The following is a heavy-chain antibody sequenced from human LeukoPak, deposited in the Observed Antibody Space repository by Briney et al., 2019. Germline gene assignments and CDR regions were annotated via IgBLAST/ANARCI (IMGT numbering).Heavy chain of an antibody. D-gene: IGHD5-12*01. CDR2: IYSGGST. V-gene: IGHV3-53*01. CDR1: GFTVSSNY. Sequence: GGSLRLSCAASGFTVSSNYMSWVRQAPGKGLEWVSVIYSGGSTYYADSVKGRFTISRDNSKNTLYLQMNSLRAEDTAAYYCVGDLATIEGYYFDYWGQGTLVIVSS. CDR3: VGDLATIEGYYFDY. J-gene: IGHJ4*02.